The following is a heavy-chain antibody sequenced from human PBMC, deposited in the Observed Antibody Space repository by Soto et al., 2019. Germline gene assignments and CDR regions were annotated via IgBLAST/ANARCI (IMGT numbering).Heavy chain of an antibody. CDR1: GFTFSSYS. Sequence: GGSLRLSCAASGFTFSSYSMNWVRQAPGKGLEWVSSISSSSSYIYYADSVKGRFTISRDNAKNSLYLQMNSLRAADTAVYYCARDQDMSFFDYWGQGTLVTVSS. V-gene: IGHV3-21*01. CDR3: ARDQDMSFFDY. J-gene: IGHJ4*02. CDR2: ISSSSSYI.